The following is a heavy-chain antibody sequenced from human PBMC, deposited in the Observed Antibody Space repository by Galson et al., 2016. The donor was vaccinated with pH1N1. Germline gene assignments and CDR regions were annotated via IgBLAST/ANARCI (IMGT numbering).Heavy chain of an antibody. CDR3: AIMYCGGDCPPGYFDL. CDR1: GYTFTNFD. J-gene: IGHJ2*01. D-gene: IGHD2-21*02. V-gene: IGHV1-8*01. CDR2: MNPNSGNT. Sequence: SVKVSCKASGYTFTNFDINWVRQATGQGLEWMGWMNPNSGNTGYAQKFQGRVTMTRNTSIRTAYMELSSLRSEDTAIYYCAIMYCGGDCPPGYFDLWGPGTLVTGSS.